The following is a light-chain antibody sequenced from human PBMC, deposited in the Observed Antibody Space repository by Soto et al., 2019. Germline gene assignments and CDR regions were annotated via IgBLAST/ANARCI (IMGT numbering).Light chain of an antibody. J-gene: IGLJ1*01. CDR1: SSNIGSNS. CDR3: AAWDDSLNGREV. V-gene: IGLV1-44*01. Sequence: PGQRVTISCSGSSSNIGSNSVNWYQQLPGAAPKLLIYSNNQRPSGVPDRFSGSKSGTSASLAISGLQSEDEADYYCAAWDDSLNGREVFVTGTKVTVL. CDR2: SNN.